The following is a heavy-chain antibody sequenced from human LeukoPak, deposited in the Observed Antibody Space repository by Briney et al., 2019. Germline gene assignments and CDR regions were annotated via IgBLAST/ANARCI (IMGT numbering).Heavy chain of an antibody. CDR2: INPNSGGT. Sequence: ASVKVSCKASGYTFTSYGISWVRQAPGQGVEWMGWINPNSGGTNYAQKFQGRVTMTRDTSISTAYMELSRLRSDDTAVYYCARGGGPVAYCSSTSCYRSTKRRKWFDPWGQGTLVTVSS. D-gene: IGHD2-2*02. CDR1: GYTFTSYG. CDR3: ARGGGPVAYCSSTSCYRSTKRRKWFDP. J-gene: IGHJ5*02. V-gene: IGHV1-2*02.